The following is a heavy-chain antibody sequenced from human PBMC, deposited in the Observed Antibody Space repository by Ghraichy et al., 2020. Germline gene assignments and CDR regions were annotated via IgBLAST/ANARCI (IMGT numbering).Heavy chain of an antibody. Sequence: GGSLRLSCAASGFAFDDYAMHWFRQAPGKGLEWVSGISWNSGSIGYADSVKGRFTISRDNAKNSLYLQMNSLRAEDTALYYCAKDITAAVAGFDYWGQGTLVTVSS. CDR3: AKDITAAVAGFDY. CDR1: GFAFDDYA. V-gene: IGHV3-9*01. CDR2: ISWNSGSI. D-gene: IGHD6-19*01. J-gene: IGHJ4*02.